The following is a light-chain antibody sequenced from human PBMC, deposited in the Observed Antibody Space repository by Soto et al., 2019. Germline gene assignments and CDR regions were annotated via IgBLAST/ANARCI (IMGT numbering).Light chain of an antibody. V-gene: IGKV3-15*01. CDR3: QQYNNWPHT. CDR2: GAF. J-gene: IGKJ2*01. CDR1: QSVTGK. Sequence: IVMTQSPATLSVSPGERATLSCRASQSVTGKLAWYQQKPGQAPRLLIYGAFTRATGIPARFSGSGSGTEFTLTISSLQSEDVAVYHCQQYNNWPHTFGQGTKVEIK.